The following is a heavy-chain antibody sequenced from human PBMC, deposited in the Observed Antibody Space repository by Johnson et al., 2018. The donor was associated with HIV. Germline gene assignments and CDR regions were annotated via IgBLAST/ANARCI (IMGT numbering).Heavy chain of an antibody. J-gene: IGHJ3*01. D-gene: IGHD2-8*01. Sequence: VQLVESGGGLVQPGRSLRLSCTASGFTFGDYAISWVRQAPGKGLEWVSIIYSGGGTYYADSVQGRFTISRDNFNNLVHLQMSSLRVDDTALYYCASTRGGVFDVWGHGTTVTVSS. V-gene: IGHV3-66*01. CDR2: IYSGGGT. CDR1: GFTFGDYA. CDR3: ASTRGGVFDV.